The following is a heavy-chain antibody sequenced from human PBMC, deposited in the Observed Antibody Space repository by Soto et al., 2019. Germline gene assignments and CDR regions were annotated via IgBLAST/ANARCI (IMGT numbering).Heavy chain of an antibody. CDR3: AKDRLRYCSGGSCSHFDY. Sequence: QVQLVESGGGVVQPGRSLRLSCAASGFTFSSYGMHWVRQAPGKGLEWVAVISYDGSNKYYADSVKRRFTISRDNSQYTLYRQMNRLRAEDTAVYYCAKDRLRYCSGGSCSHFDYWGQGSLVTVSS. V-gene: IGHV3-30*18. CDR1: GFTFSSYG. J-gene: IGHJ4*02. CDR2: ISYDGSNK. D-gene: IGHD2-15*01.